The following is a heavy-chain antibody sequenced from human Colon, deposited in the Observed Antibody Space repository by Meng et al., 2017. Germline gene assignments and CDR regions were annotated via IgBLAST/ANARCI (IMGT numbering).Heavy chain of an antibody. Sequence: QVRVQESAPGLGNPSQTLFLTCTVSGGSISSGDYYWSWSRQRPGKGLEWIGYFYFSGNTYYNPSLKSRVSISVDTSKNRFSLNLSSVTAADTAVYYCARYFYDSRGVTWFDPWGQGTLVTVSS. D-gene: IGHD3-22*01. V-gene: IGHV4-31*03. CDR3: ARYFYDSRGVTWFDP. CDR1: GGSISSGDYY. J-gene: IGHJ5*02. CDR2: FYFSGNT.